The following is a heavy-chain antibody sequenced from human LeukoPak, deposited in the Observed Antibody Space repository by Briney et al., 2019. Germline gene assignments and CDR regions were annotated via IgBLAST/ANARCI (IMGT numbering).Heavy chain of an antibody. CDR1: GGSISSYY. V-gene: IGHV4-59*01. CDR3: ARVNYDFWSGYQNWFDP. D-gene: IGHD3-3*01. CDR2: IYYSGST. J-gene: IGHJ5*02. Sequence: SETLSLTCTVSGGSISSYYWSWIRQPPGKGLEWIGYIYYSGSTNYNPSLKSRVTISVDTSKNQFSLKLSSVIAADTAVYYCARVNYDFWSGYQNWFDPWGQGTLVTVSS.